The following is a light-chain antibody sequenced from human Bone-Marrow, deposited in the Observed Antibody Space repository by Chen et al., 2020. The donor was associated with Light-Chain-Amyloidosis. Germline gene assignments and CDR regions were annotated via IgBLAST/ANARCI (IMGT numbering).Light chain of an antibody. J-gene: IGLJ3*02. CDR3: QVWDRSSDRPV. V-gene: IGLV3-21*02. Sequence: SYVLTQPSSPSVAPGQTATIARGGNNIGSTSLHWYQQTPGQAPLLVVYDDSDRPSGIPERLSGSNSGNTATLTISRVEAGDEADYYCQVWDRSSDRPVFGGGTKLTVL. CDR1: NIGSTS. CDR2: DDS.